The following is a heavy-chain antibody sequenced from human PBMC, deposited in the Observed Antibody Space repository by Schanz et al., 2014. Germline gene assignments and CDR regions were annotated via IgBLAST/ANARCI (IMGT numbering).Heavy chain of an antibody. D-gene: IGHD2-21*02. CDR3: AKVQTHTLYGGNSCFDY. V-gene: IGHV3-9*01. CDR1: GFTFDDHA. CDR2: ISWNSGNI. Sequence: EVLLVDSGGGLVQPGGSLRLSCAASGFTFDDHAMHWVRQVPGKGLEWVSGISWNSGNIAYADSVKGRFTISRDNAKNSLYLQMNSLRPEDTALYYCAKVQTHTLYGGNSCFDYWGQGTLVTVSS. J-gene: IGHJ4*02.